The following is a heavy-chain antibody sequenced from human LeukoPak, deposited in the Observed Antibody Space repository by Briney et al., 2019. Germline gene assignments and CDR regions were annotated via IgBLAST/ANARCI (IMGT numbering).Heavy chain of an antibody. J-gene: IGHJ6*03. CDR1: GGSINSGSYY. CDR3: ARVSIAAAGGRNYYYYYYMDV. V-gene: IGHV4-61*02. CDR2: IYTSGST. D-gene: IGHD6-13*01. Sequence: PSETLSLTCTVSGGSINSGSYYWSWIRQPAGKGLEWIGRIYTSGSTNYNPSLKSRVTISVDTSKNQFSLKLSSVTAADTAVYYCARVSIAAAGGRNYYYYYYMDVWGKGTTVTISS.